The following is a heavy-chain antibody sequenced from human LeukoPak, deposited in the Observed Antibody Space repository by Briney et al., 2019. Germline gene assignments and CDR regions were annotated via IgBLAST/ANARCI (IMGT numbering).Heavy chain of an antibody. Sequence: GGSLRLSCAASGFTCDDYGMSWVRQAPGKGLEWVSGINWNGGSTGYADSVKGRFTISRDNAKNSLYLQMNSLRAEDTALYYCARDRRLRFLEWPLYYYYMDVWGKGTTVTVSS. D-gene: IGHD3-3*01. CDR1: GFTCDDYG. V-gene: IGHV3-20*04. J-gene: IGHJ6*03. CDR2: INWNGGST. CDR3: ARDRRLRFLEWPLYYYYMDV.